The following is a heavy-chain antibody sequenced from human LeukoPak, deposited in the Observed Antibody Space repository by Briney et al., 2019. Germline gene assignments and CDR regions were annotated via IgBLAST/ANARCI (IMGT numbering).Heavy chain of an antibody. CDR3: AQDRCEITIGDAFGF. CDR2: IGISAGST. V-gene: IGHV3-23*01. Sequence: GGSLRLSCEASGSTFDNYAMSWVRQAPGKGLEWVSTIGISAGSTYYADAVKGRFTISRDNSKKTVILQMNRLRVEDTAVYYCAQDRCEITIGDAFGFWGQGTKVAVSS. J-gene: IGHJ3*01. D-gene: IGHD3-3*01. CDR1: GSTFDNYA.